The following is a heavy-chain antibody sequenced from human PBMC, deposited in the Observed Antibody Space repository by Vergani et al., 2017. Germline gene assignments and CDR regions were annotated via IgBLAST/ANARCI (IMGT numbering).Heavy chain of an antibody. J-gene: IGHJ4*02. D-gene: IGHD5-12*01. Sequence: QVQLQESGPGLVKPSQTLSLTCTVSGGSISSGDYYWSWIRPPPGKGLEWIGYIYYSGSTDYNPSRKSRVTISVDTSKNQFSLKLSSVTAADTAVYYCARDKRVATFFDYWGQGTLVTVSS. V-gene: IGHV4-30-4*01. CDR2: IYYSGST. CDR3: ARDKRVATFFDY. CDR1: GGSISSGDYY.